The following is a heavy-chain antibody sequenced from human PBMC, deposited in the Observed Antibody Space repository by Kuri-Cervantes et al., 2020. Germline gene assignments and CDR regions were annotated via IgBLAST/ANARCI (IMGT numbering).Heavy chain of an antibody. CDR3: ARSYCSGGSCPGYFDL. CDR1: GFTFSTYW. CDR2: INSDGTST. V-gene: IGHV3-74*01. D-gene: IGHD2-15*01. Sequence: LSLTCAASGFTFSTYWMHWVRQAPGKGLVWVSRINSDGTSTSYADSVKGRFTISRDNAKNTLYLQMNSLRAEDTAVYYCARSYCSGGSCPGYFDLWGRGTLVTVSS. J-gene: IGHJ2*01.